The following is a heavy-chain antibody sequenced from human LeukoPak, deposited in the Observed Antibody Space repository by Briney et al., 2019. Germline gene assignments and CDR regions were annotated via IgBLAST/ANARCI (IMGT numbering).Heavy chain of an antibody. CDR1: GYTFTSYG. CDR2: ISAYNGNT. J-gene: IGHJ5*02. CDR3: AREVRHMNWFDP. V-gene: IGHV1-18*01. Sequence: ASVKVSCKASGYTFTSYGISWVRQAPGQGLEWMGWISAYNGNTNYAQKLQGRVTMTTDTSTSTAYRELRSLRSDDTAVYYCAREVRHMNWFDPWGQGTLVTVSS.